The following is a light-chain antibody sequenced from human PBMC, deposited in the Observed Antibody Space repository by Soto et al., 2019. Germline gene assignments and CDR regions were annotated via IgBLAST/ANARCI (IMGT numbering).Light chain of an antibody. V-gene: IGLV1-51*01. CDR2: DNN. J-gene: IGLJ1*01. CDR1: RSNIGINY. CDR3: GTWDSSLSVYV. Sequence: QSVLTQPTSVSAAPGQKITISCSGSRSNIGINYVSWFQHLPGTAPKLLMYDNNKRPSGIPDRFSGSKSGTSATLGITGLQTGDEADYYCGTWDSSLSVYVFGTGTKLTVL.